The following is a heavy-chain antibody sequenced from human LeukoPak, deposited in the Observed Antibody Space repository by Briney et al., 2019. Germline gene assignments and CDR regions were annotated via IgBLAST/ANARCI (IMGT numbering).Heavy chain of an antibody. CDR3: ARGYCSSTSCPRPDAFDI. D-gene: IGHD2-2*01. CDR1: GGTFSSYA. J-gene: IGHJ3*02. Sequence: SVKVSCKASGGTFSSYAISWVRQAPGQGLEWGGGIIPIFGTANYAQKFQGRVAITADESTSTAYMELCSLRSEDTAVYYCARGYCSSTSCPRPDAFDIWGQGTMVTVSS. V-gene: IGHV1-69*13. CDR2: IIPIFGTA.